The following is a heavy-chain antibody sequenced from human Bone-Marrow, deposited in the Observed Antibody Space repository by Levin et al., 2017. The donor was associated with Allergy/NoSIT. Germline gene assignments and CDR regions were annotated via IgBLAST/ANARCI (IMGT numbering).Heavy chain of an antibody. D-gene: IGHD4-17*01. Sequence: SETLSLTCAVSGGSISSGGYSWSWIRQPPGKGLEWIGYIYHSGSTYYNPSLKSRVTISVDRSKNQFSLKLSSVTAADTAVYYCARSTVTTVYFDYWGQGTLVTVSS. CDR2: IYHSGST. CDR3: ARSTVTTVYFDY. V-gene: IGHV4-30-2*01. CDR1: GGSISSGGYS. J-gene: IGHJ4*02.